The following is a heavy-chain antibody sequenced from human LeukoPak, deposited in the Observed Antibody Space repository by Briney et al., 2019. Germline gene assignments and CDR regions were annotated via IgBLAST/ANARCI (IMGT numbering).Heavy chain of an antibody. D-gene: IGHD4-17*01. CDR2: INHSGST. V-gene: IGHV4-34*01. J-gene: IGHJ4*02. CDR1: GGSFSGYY. CDR3: ARGRTATTYDY. Sequence: SETLSLTCAVYGGSFSGYYWSWIRQPPGKGLEWIGEINHSGSTNYNPSLKSRVTISVDTSKNQFSLKLSSVTAADTAVYYCARGRTATTYDYWGQGTLVTVSS.